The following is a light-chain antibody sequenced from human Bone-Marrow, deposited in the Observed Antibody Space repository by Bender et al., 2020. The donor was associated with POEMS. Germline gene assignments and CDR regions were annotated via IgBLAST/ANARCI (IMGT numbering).Light chain of an antibody. CDR1: YFGIKS. V-gene: IGLV3-21*02. J-gene: IGLJ1*01. CDR3: QVWDLSGDHLCV. CDR2: DDG. Sequence: SYVLTQPPSVSVAPGQTARIPCGGKYFGIKSVHWYQQKPGQAPVLVVYDDGERPSGIPDRFSGSNSGNTATLTISGVEAGDEADYYCQVWDLSGDHLCVFGTGTKVTVL.